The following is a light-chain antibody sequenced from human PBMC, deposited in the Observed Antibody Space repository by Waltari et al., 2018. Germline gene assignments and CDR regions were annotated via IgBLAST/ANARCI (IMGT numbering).Light chain of an antibody. CDR3: QQYKTFPLT. CDR1: QSVLSSSNNKNF. V-gene: IGKV4-1*01. J-gene: IGKJ4*01. CDR2: WAS. Sequence: DIVMTQSPDSLTVSLCERATVTCKSSQSVLSSSNNKNFLAWYKQKPGQPPKLLIYWASTRGSGVPDRFSGSGSGTDFTLTISSLQAEDFASYYCQQYKTFPLTFGGGTKVEIK.